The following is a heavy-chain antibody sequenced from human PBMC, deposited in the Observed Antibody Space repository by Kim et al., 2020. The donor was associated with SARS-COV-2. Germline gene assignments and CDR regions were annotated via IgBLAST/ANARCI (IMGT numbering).Heavy chain of an antibody. J-gene: IGHJ5*02. CDR1: GFTFSTYA. CDR2: ITGNGALT. D-gene: IGHD2-2*02. CDR3: AKDPIQAFDVFCFDP. V-gene: IGHV3-23*01. Sequence: GGSLRLSCAASGFTFSTYAMNWVRQAPGKGLEWVSSITGNGALTDYAASVKGRFTVSRDNSKNTLYLQMHSLRAEDTAVYYCAKDPIQAFDVFCFDPW.